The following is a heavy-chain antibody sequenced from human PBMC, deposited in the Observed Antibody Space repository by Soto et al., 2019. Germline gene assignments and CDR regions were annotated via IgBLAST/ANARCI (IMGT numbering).Heavy chain of an antibody. D-gene: IGHD6-13*01. CDR1: GFTYSRLS. CDR2: ISYDGTNK. J-gene: IGHJ4*02. CDR3: ARTTTVAGTPEFDY. V-gene: IGHV3-30-3*01. Sequence: GGSLRLPCAASGFTYSRLSLHWGRQAPGKGLEWLALISYDGTNKYNADSVKGRFTISRDNPNNTLYLQLNSLRPDDTAVYYCARTTTVAGTPEFDYWGQGALVTVSS.